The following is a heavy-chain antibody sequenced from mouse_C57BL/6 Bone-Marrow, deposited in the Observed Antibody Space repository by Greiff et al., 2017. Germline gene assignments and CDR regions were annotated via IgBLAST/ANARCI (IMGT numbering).Heavy chain of an antibody. J-gene: IGHJ2*01. V-gene: IGHV7-1*01. Sequence: EVKVVESGGGLVQSGRSLRLSCATSGFTFSDFYMEWVRQAPGKGLQWIAASRNKANDYTTEYSASVKGRFIVSRDTSQSILYLQMNALRAEDTAIYYCARDAEGRDYWGQGTTLTVSS. CDR2: SRNKANDYTT. CDR3: ARDAEGRDY. CDR1: GFTFSDFY. D-gene: IGHD3-3*01.